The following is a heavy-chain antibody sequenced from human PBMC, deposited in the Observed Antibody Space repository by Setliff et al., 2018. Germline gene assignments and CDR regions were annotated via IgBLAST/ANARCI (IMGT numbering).Heavy chain of an antibody. CDR3: ARLSGFQYIDV. V-gene: IGHV4-38-2*01. Sequence: PSETLSLTCLVSGQSITSSYYWGWIRQPPGKGLEWIGTVYHSGRTYYNPSLKTRLTISVDTSNNHFSLQLRSVTAADTAVYYCARLSGFQYIDVWGKGTTVTVSS. CDR2: VYHSGRT. J-gene: IGHJ6*03. CDR1: GQSITSSYY. D-gene: IGHD3-3*01.